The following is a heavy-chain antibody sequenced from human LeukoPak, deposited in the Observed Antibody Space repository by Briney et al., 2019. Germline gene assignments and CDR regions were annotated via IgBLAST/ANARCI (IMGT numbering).Heavy chain of an antibody. CDR2: MGGDGVTA. D-gene: IGHD1-26*01. Sequence: GGSLRLSCSASGFSFSTLAVHWVRQAPGKGLEYLAIMGGDGVTAYFEDSVKGRFTVSRDISKNTPYLQMTNLRPEDTAVYYCVRDLWGFDYWGQGTLVTVSS. CDR1: GFSFSTLA. V-gene: IGHV3-64D*06. CDR3: VRDLWGFDY. J-gene: IGHJ4*02.